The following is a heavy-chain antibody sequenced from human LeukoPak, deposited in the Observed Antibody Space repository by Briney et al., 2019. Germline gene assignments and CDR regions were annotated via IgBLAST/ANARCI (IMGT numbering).Heavy chain of an antibody. Sequence: PGGSLRLSCAASGFTFSSYAMSWVRQAPGKGLEWVSTISGSGGSTYYADSVKGRFTISRDNSKNTLYLQMNSLRAGDTAVYYCAKVGLRYFDWLVYFDYWGQGTLVTVSS. CDR3: AKVGLRYFDWLVYFDY. D-gene: IGHD3-9*01. CDR1: GFTFSSYA. V-gene: IGHV3-23*01. CDR2: ISGSGGST. J-gene: IGHJ4*02.